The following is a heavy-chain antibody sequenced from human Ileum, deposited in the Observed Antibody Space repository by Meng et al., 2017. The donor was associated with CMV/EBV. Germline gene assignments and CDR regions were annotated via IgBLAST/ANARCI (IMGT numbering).Heavy chain of an antibody. CDR3: ARQIVLTSQTRDF. D-gene: IGHD2/OR15-2a*01. J-gene: IGHJ4*02. CDR1: GYTFSAYY. V-gene: IGHV1-2*06. CDR2: INPISGVT. Sequence: KASGYTFSAYYMRWVRQAPGQGLEWVGRINPISGVTNYAQKFQGRVALTGDSSINTAYLELSGLTSDDTAIYYCARQIVLTSQTRDFWGQGTLVTVSS.